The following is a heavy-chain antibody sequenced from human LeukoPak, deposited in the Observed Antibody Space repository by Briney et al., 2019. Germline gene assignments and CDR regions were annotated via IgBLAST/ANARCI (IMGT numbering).Heavy chain of an antibody. CDR1: GYTFTSYD. J-gene: IGHJ4*02. CDR3: ARDPPYDSSGYYYTGFDY. Sequence: ASVKVSCKPSGYTFTSYDINWVRQATGQGLEWMGWMNPNSGNTGYPQKFQGRVTMTSNTSMSTAYTHMRSLRSEDGAVYYCARDPPYDSSGYYYTGFDYGGRGTGVSVSS. D-gene: IGHD3-22*01. CDR2: MNPNSGNT. V-gene: IGHV1-8*01.